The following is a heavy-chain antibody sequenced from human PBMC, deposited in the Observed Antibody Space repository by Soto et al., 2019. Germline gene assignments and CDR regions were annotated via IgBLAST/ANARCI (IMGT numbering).Heavy chain of an antibody. Sequence: QITLKESGPTLVKPTQTLTLTCTFSGFSLSTNGVGVGWIRQPPGKALEWLALLYWDDSKHYSPSLNSRLTITNYTSRNLVVLTMTNMYPVDTATYYCAKKGGGDYILGYWGQGTLVTVSS. CDR1: GFSLSTNGVG. J-gene: IGHJ4*02. CDR3: AKKGGGDYILGY. D-gene: IGHD4-17*01. CDR2: LYWDDSK. V-gene: IGHV2-5*02.